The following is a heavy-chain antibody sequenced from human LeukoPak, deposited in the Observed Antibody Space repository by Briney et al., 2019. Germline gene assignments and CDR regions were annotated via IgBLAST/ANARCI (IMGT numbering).Heavy chain of an antibody. CDR3: ARLVWDTTMADGDIDS. CDR1: GFTFSSYR. J-gene: IGHJ4*02. Sequence: GGSLRLSCAASGFTFSSYRMNWVRKAPGKGLEWVSSISLASTYIYYADSVKGRFTISRDNAKNSLYLQMNSLRAEDTDMYYCARLVWDTTMADGDIDSWGQGTLLIVSS. V-gene: IGHV3-21*01. D-gene: IGHD5-18*01. CDR2: ISLASTYI.